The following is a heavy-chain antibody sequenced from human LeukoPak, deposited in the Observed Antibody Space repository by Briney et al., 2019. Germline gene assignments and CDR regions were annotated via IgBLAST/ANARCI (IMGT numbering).Heavy chain of an antibody. Sequence: TPSETLSLTCTVSGGSISSYYWSWIRQPPGKGLEWIGYIYYSGSTNYNPSLKSRVTISVDTSKNQFSLKLSSVTAADTAVYYCARGQRYSGYAWFDPWGQGTLVTVSS. CDR2: IYYSGST. D-gene: IGHD5-12*01. CDR3: ARGQRYSGYAWFDP. CDR1: GGSISSYY. V-gene: IGHV4-59*01. J-gene: IGHJ5*02.